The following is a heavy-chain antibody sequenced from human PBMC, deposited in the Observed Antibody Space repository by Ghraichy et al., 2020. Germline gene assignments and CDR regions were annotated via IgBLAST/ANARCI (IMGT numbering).Heavy chain of an antibody. CDR3: ARDLGAARSS. V-gene: IGHV3-53*01. CDR1: GFTVSSNY. J-gene: IGHJ5*02. Sequence: GGSLRLSCAASGFTVSSNYMSWVRQAPGKGLEWVSVIYSGGSAFYADSVRSRITISRDNSKNTLSLQMDSPRAEDTAVYYCARDLGAARSSWCQGTLVVVSS. CDR2: IYSGGSA. D-gene: IGHD6-6*01.